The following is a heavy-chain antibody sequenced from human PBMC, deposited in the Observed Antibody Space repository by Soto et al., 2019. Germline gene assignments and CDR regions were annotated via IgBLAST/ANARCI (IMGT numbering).Heavy chain of an antibody. CDR3: ARATHGAHWFDP. J-gene: IGHJ5*02. CDR1: GDSVSSNSAT. V-gene: IGHV6-1*01. D-gene: IGHD2-8*01. Sequence: QVQLQQSGPGLVQPSQTLSLTCAISGDSVSSNSATWNWIRQSPSRGLEWLGRTYYSSKWYNEYAVSVKSRLAIYPAXSKNQFSLHLNSVTPEDTAVYSCARATHGAHWFDPWGQGTLVTVSS. CDR2: TYYSSKWYN.